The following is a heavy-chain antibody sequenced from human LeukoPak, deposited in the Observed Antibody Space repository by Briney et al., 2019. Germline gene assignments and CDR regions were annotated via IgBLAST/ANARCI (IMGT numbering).Heavy chain of an antibody. D-gene: IGHD2-15*01. CDR2: IKSDGSTT. J-gene: IGHJ5*02. V-gene: IGHV3-74*01. Sequence: GGSLRLSCAASGFTFSSYWMHWVRQAPGKGLVWVSRIKSDGSTTNYADSVKGRLTISRDNAENTLYLQMNSLRVEDTAVYYCTRRVSTTRWFDPWGQRTLVTVSS. CDR3: TRRVSTTRWFDP. CDR1: GFTFSSYW.